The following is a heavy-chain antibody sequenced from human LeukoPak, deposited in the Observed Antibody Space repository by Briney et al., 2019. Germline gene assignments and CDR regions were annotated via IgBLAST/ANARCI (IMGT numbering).Heavy chain of an antibody. CDR2: ISGSGGST. D-gene: IGHD3-22*01. J-gene: IGHJ4*02. Sequence: GGSLRLSCAASGFIFNEYFMGWVRQAPGKGLEWVSAISGSGGSTYYADSVKGRFTISRDNSKNTLYLQMNSLRAEDTAVYYCAKVEGYYDSSGYLDYWGQGTLVTVSS. CDR1: GFIFNEYF. CDR3: AKVEGYYDSSGYLDY. V-gene: IGHV3-23*01.